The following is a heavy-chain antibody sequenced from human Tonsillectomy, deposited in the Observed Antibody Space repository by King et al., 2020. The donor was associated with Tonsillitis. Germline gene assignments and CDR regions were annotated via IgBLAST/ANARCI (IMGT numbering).Heavy chain of an antibody. V-gene: IGHV3-11*01. D-gene: IGHD5-12*01. CDR3: AREPSRVATMGVMDV. Sequence: QLVQSGGGVVKPGGSLRLYCAASGVSFSDDHMSWIRQAPGRGLECISYISGSGSTTYYADSVKGRFTISRDNAKNSLYLQVNSLRAEDTAVYYCAREPSRVATMGVMDVWGQGTTVTVS. CDR1: GVSFSDDH. J-gene: IGHJ6*02. CDR2: ISGSGSTT.